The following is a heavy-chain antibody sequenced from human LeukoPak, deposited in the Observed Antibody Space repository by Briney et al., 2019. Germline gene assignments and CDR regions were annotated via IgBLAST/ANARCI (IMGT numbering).Heavy chain of an antibody. V-gene: IGHV3-48*03. CDR3: ARDLTRFDA. CDR1: GFIFSKDE. D-gene: IGHD3-10*01. J-gene: IGHJ5*02. Sequence: PGGSLRLSCAASGFIFSKDEMNWVRQSPGKGLEWVAYISSNGNGIYYAVSVKARFTISRDNTKNSLDLQMNSLRVDDTAIYYCARDLTRFDAWGQGTLVTVSS. CDR2: ISSNGNGI.